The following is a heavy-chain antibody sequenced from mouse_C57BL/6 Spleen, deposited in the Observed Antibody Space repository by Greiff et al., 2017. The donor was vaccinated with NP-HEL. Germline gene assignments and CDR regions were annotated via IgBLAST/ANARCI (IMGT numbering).Heavy chain of an antibody. CDR3: ARLNWDWYFDV. D-gene: IGHD4-1*02. V-gene: IGHV5-17*01. CDR1: GFTFSDYG. Sequence: VQLVESGGGLVKPGGSLKLSCAASGFTFSDYGMHWVRQAPGKGLEWVAYISSGSSTIYYADTVKGRFTISRDNAKNTLFLQMTSLRSEDTAMYYCARLNWDWYFDVWGTGTTVTVSS. CDR2: ISSGSSTI. J-gene: IGHJ1*03.